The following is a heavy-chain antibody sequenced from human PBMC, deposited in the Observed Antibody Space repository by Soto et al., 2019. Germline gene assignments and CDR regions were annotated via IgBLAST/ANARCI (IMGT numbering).Heavy chain of an antibody. Sequence: GALRPSCAASGFTFSIYEMNWVRPAPGKGLGAVSYISSSGSTIYYADSVKGRFTISRDNAKNSLYLQMYSLRAEDTAVYYCAREXWYYYDSSGYSQRYFDYWGLGTLVTVSS. D-gene: IGHD3-22*01. CDR3: AREXWYYYDSSGYSQRYFDY. CDR2: ISSSGSTI. CDR1: GFTFSIYE. V-gene: IGHV3-48*03. J-gene: IGHJ4*02.